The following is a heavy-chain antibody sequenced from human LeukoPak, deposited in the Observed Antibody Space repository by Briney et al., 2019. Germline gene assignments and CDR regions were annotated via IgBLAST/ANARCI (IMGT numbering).Heavy chain of an antibody. CDR2: INWNGGST. V-gene: IGHV3-20*01. CDR1: GFTFDNYG. D-gene: IGHD3-10*01. J-gene: IGHJ4*02. CDR3: ARAYGSGSYLYYFDY. Sequence: GGSLRLSCAASGFTFDNYGMSWVRQAPGKGLEWVSGINWNGGSTGYADSVKGRFTISRDNAKNSLYLQINSLRAEDTALYHCARAYGSGSYLYYFDYWGQGTLVTVSS.